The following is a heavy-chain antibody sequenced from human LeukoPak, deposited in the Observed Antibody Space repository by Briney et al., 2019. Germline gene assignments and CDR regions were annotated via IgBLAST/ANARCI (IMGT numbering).Heavy chain of an antibody. CDR3: AKSQFGGVFDGFDI. Sequence: GGSLRLSCAASGFTFSDNYMSWVRQAPGKGLECFLAISGSGASTYYADSVKGRFTISRDNSKNTLYVQMNSLRAEDTAVYYCAKSQFGGVFDGFDIWGQGTMVTVSS. D-gene: IGHD3-16*01. CDR1: GFTFSDNY. CDR2: ISGSGAST. V-gene: IGHV3-23*01. J-gene: IGHJ3*02.